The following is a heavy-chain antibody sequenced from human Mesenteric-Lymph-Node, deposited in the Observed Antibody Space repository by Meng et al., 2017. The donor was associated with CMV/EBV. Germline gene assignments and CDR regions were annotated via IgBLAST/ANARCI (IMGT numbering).Heavy chain of an antibody. D-gene: IGHD2-2*02. V-gene: IGHV1-46*01. Sequence: ASVKVSCKASGYTFTSYYIHWVRQAPGQGLECMGRINPSGGSTNYAQKFQGRVTMTRDTSTSTVYMELSSLRSEDTAVYYCTRDRRPWDCSGASCYRDEFDYWGQGTLVTVSS. CDR1: GYTFTSYY. J-gene: IGHJ4*02. CDR3: TRDRRPWDCSGASCYRDEFDY. CDR2: INPSGGST.